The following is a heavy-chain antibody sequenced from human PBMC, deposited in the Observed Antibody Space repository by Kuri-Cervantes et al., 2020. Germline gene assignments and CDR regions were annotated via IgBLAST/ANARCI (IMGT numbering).Heavy chain of an antibody. CDR1: GYTFTNYG. D-gene: IGHD2-2*01. Sequence: ASVKVSCKASGYTFTNYGISWVRQAPGQGLEWMGWISAYNGDTNYAQNLQGRVTMTRDTSTSTVYMELSSLRSEDTAVYYCARGHSIVVVPAAIPFDYWGQGTLVTVSS. V-gene: IGHV1-18*01. CDR3: ARGHSIVVVPAAIPFDY. CDR2: ISAYNGDT. J-gene: IGHJ4*02.